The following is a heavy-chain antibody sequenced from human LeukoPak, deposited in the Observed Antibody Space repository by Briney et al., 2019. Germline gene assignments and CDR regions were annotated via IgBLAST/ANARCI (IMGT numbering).Heavy chain of an antibody. Sequence: SETLSLTCTVSGGSISSYYWNWIRQPAGRGLEWIGRIYTSGNTNYNPSLKGRVTISVDTSKNQFSLKLSSVTAADTAVYYCARGAGYCGGDCYLNWFDPWGQGTLVTVSS. J-gene: IGHJ5*02. CDR3: ARGAGYCGGDCYLNWFDP. D-gene: IGHD2-21*02. CDR2: IYTSGNT. V-gene: IGHV4-4*07. CDR1: GGSISSYY.